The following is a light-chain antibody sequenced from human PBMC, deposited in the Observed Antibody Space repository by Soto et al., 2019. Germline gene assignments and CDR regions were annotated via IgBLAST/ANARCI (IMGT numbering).Light chain of an antibody. V-gene: IGKV1-39*01. CDR2: AAS. CDR1: QSISRN. CDR3: QQSYTTASIT. Sequence: DIQMTQSPSSLSASVGDRVTITCRASQSISRNLNWYQHKPGKAPKLLIYAASSLQNGVPSRFNAGGSGTEFTLSISSPQPEDVGTYYCQQSYTTASITFGQGTRLAIK. J-gene: IGKJ5*01.